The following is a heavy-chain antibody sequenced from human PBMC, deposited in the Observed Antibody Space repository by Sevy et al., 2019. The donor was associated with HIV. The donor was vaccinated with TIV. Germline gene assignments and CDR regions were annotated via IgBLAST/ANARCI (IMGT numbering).Heavy chain of an antibody. D-gene: IGHD1-20*01. CDR2: MYGTVEPNGNT. Sequence: SETLSLTCSISGGSITTGPYYWAWIRQSPGNGPEWLGSMYGTVEPNGNTYYNPTLKTRIDMSMDKSNNRFALSLRSVIAADAAVYFCAKSLKAWYDFPAFDYWSQGITVSVSS. CDR3: AKSLKAWYDFPAFDY. V-gene: IGHV4-39*02. J-gene: IGHJ4*02. CDR1: GGSITTGPYY.